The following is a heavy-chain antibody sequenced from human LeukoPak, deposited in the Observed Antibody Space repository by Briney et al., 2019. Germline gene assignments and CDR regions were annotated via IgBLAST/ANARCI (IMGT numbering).Heavy chain of an antibody. CDR2: ISYDGSNK. CDR3: ARDLITMVRGVMFYYYYGMDV. CDR1: RFTFSSYA. D-gene: IGHD3-10*01. Sequence: GGSLRLSCAASRFTFSSYALHWVRQAPGKGLEWVAVISYDGSNKYYADSVKGRFTISRDNSKNTLYLQMNSLRAEDTAVYYCARDLITMVRGVMFYYYYGMDVWGQGTTVTVSS. J-gene: IGHJ6*02. V-gene: IGHV3-30-3*01.